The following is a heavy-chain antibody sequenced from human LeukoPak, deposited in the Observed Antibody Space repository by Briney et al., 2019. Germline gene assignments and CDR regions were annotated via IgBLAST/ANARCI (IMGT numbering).Heavy chain of an antibody. D-gene: IGHD5-12*01. CDR3: ARDRGLHTNFDY. J-gene: IGHJ4*02. CDR2: TKPDGTAE. V-gene: IGHV3-7*01. CDR1: GFTFRNYW. Sequence: QPGGSLRLSCAASGFTFRNYWMGWVRQAPGKGLEWVANTKPDGTAEYYADSVRGRFTTSRDNANNFLYLQMNSLRGEDTAVYYCARDRGLHTNFDYWGQGTLVTVSS.